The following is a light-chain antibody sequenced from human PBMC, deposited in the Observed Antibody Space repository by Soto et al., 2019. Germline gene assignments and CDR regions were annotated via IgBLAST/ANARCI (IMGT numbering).Light chain of an antibody. CDR1: QSVSSSY. CDR2: GAS. CDR3: QQYCSSVT. V-gene: IGKV3-20*01. J-gene: IGKJ4*01. Sequence: EIVLTQSPGTLSLSPGERATLSCRASQSVSSSYLAWYQQIPGQAPRLLIYGASRRTTAIPDRFSGSGSGTDFPLTISRLEPEDFAVYYCQQYCSSVTFGRGTKVEIK.